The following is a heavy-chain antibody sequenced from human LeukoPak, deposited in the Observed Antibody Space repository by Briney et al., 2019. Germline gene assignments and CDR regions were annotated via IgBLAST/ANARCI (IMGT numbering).Heavy chain of an antibody. CDR2: ISWNSGSI. Sequence: GGSLRLSCAASGFTFDDYAMHWVRQAPGKGLEWVSGISWNSGSIGYADSVKGRFTISRDNAKNSLYLQMNSLRAEDTALYYCAKGIFRFGELLYYMDVWGKGTTVTVSS. J-gene: IGHJ6*03. V-gene: IGHV3-9*01. D-gene: IGHD3-10*01. CDR3: AKGIFRFGELLYYMDV. CDR1: GFTFDDYA.